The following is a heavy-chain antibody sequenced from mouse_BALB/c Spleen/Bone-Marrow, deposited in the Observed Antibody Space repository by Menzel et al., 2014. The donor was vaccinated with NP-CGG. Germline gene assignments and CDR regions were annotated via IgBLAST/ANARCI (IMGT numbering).Heavy chain of an antibody. Sequence: DLVKPGASVKLSCKASGYTFTSYWINWIKQRPGQGLEWIGRIAPGSGSTYYNEMFKGKATLTVDTSSSTAYIQLSGLSSEDSAVYFCARGDDYDPFAYWSQGTLVTVSA. CDR2: IAPGSGST. J-gene: IGHJ3*01. D-gene: IGHD2-4*01. CDR3: ARGDDYDPFAY. CDR1: GYTFTSYW. V-gene: IGHV1S41*01.